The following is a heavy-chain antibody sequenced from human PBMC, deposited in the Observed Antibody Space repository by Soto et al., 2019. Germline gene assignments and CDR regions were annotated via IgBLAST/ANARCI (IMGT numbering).Heavy chain of an antibody. CDR2: VYHSGST. Sequence: QVQLQESGPGLVKPSETLSLTCTVSGGSIRGYYWTWIRQPPGKGLGWIGCVYHSGSTNFNPSLKSRVTISLDTSKNQSSLNLNSVTAADTAVYYCARDRGGSGALYYYGMDVWGQGTTVAVSS. D-gene: IGHD3-10*01. CDR1: GGSIRGYY. J-gene: IGHJ6*02. CDR3: ARDRGGSGALYYYGMDV. V-gene: IGHV4-59*01.